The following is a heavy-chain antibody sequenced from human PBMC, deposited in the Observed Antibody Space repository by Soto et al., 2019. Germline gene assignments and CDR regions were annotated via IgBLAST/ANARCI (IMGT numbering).Heavy chain of an antibody. J-gene: IGHJ4*02. V-gene: IGHV3-30*03. CDR1: GFTFSSYG. CDR3: VFSAAAGTLTHSDLIDY. D-gene: IGHD6-13*01. CDR2: ISYDGSNK. Sequence: GGSLRLSCAASGFTFSSYGMHWVRQAPGKGLEWVAVISYDGSNKYYADSVKGRFTISRDNSKNTLYLQMNSLRAEDTAVYYCVFSAAAGTLTHSDLIDYWGQGTLVTVSS.